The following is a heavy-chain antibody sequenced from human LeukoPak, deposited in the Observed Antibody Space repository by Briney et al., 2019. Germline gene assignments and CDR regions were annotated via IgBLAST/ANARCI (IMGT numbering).Heavy chain of an antibody. CDR3: ARRAAGTTGRFDY. CDR2: IDPSNSYT. V-gene: IGHV5-10-1*01. CDR1: EYSFTNYW. D-gene: IGHD1-1*01. J-gene: IGHJ4*02. Sequence: GESLKISCKGSEYSFTNYWITWVRQMPGKGLEWMGRIDPSNSYTNYSPSFQGHVTISADKSISTAYLQWSSLKASDTAMYYCARRAAGTTGRFDYWGQGTLVTVSS.